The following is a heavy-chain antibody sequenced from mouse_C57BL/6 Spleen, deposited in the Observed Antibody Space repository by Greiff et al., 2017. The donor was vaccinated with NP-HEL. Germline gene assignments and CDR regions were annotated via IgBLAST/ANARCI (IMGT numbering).Heavy chain of an antibody. V-gene: IGHV1-9*01. CDR3: ATNDYGEGDAMDY. J-gene: IGHJ4*01. D-gene: IGHD2-4*01. CDR1: GYTFTGYW. CDR2: ILPGSGST. Sequence: QVQLQQSGAELMKPGASVKLSCEATGYTFTGYWIEWVKQRPGHSLEWIGEILPGSGSTNYNEKFKGKATFTADTSSSTAYMQLSSLTSEDSAIYYCATNDYGEGDAMDYWGQGTSVTVSS.